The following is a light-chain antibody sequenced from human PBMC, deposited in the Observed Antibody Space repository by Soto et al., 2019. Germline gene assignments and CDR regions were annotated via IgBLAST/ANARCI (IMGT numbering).Light chain of an antibody. CDR3: CSYAGSTTWV. CDR2: EGT. V-gene: IGLV2-23*01. CDR1: SSNVGSYNV. Sequence: QSVLTQPASVSGSPGQSITIYCTGTSSNVGSYNVVSWYQHHPGKAPKLMIYEGTKRPSGVSDRFSGSKSGTTASLTISGLQAEDEADYYCCSYAGSTTWVFGGGTQLTVL. J-gene: IGLJ3*02.